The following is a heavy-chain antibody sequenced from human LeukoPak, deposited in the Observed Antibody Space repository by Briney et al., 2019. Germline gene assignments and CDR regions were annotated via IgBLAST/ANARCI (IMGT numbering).Heavy chain of an antibody. Sequence: ASVKVSCKASGYTFTGYYMHWVRQAPGQGLEWMGWINPNSGGTNYALKFQGRVTMTRDTSISTAYMELSSLRSDDTAVYYCARAWGEDIAARPYYFDYWGQGSLVTVSS. CDR2: INPNSGGT. V-gene: IGHV1-2*02. CDR1: GYTFTGYY. J-gene: IGHJ4*02. D-gene: IGHD6-6*01. CDR3: ARAWGEDIAARPYYFDY.